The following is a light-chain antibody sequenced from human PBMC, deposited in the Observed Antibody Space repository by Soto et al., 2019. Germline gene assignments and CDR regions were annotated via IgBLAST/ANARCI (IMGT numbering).Light chain of an antibody. J-gene: IGKJ1*01. CDR2: AAS. V-gene: IGKV1-5*01. Sequence: MYLSPSAVSAYEGDRVTITCRASQSINSWLAWYQQKPGKAPKLLIYAASSLQSGVPSGFSGSGSGTEFTLTISDLQPGDFATYFFQQFNTYLFGQ. CDR1: QSINSW. CDR3: QQFNTYL.